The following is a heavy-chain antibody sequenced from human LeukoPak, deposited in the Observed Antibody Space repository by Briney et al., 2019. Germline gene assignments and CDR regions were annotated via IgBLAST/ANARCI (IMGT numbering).Heavy chain of an antibody. CDR2: ISSSGNTI. CDR3: ARVRGKVDP. J-gene: IGHJ5*02. Sequence: GGSLRLFCAASGFTFSDYYMTWIRQATGKGLEWISYISSSGNTISYADSVKGRFTISRDNAKYSLSLQMNSLRVEDTAVYYCARVRGKVDPWGQGTLVTVSS. V-gene: IGHV3-11*01. CDR1: GFTFSDYY.